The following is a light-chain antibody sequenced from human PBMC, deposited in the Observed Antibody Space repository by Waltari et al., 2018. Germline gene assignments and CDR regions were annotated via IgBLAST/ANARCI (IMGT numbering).Light chain of an antibody. CDR2: AAS. CDR3: QQSYSTPRLT. Sequence: DIQMTQSPSSLSASVGDRVTITCRASPSISNYLNWYQQKPGKAPKLLIYAASTLQSWVPSRFSGSGSGTDFTLTISSLQPEDIGTYYCQQSYSTPRLTFGGGTKVEIK. CDR1: PSISNY. V-gene: IGKV1-39*01. J-gene: IGKJ4*01.